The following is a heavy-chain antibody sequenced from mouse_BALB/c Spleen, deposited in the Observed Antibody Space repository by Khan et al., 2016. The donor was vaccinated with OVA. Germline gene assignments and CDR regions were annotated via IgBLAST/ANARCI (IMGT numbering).Heavy chain of an antibody. J-gene: IGHJ4*01. CDR2: ISYSGST. D-gene: IGHD3-1*01. Sequence: EVQLQESGPGLVKPSQSLSLTCTVTGYSITSDYAWNWIRQFPGNKLEWMGYISYSGSTSYNPSLKSRISITRDTSKNQFFLQLNSVTTEDTATXKCARSGTYYYAMDDWGQGTSVTVSS. V-gene: IGHV3-2*02. CDR3: ARSGTYYYAMDD. CDR1: GYSITSDYA.